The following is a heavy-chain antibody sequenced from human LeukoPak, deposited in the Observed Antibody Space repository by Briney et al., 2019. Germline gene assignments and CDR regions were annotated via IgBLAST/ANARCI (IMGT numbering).Heavy chain of an antibody. Sequence: SETLSLTCTVSGGSINSSSYYWGWSRQPPGKGLEWIGSIYYSGSTYYNPSLKSRVAISADTSKNQFSLKLNSVTAADTAVYYCARLFLAGSGDYWGQGTLVTVSS. D-gene: IGHD1-14*01. V-gene: IGHV4-39*01. J-gene: IGHJ4*02. CDR2: IYYSGST. CDR3: ARLFLAGSGDY. CDR1: GGSINSSSYY.